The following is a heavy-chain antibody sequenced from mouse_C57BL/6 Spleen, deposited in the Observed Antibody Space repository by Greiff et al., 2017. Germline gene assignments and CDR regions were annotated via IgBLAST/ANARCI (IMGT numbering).Heavy chain of an antibody. D-gene: IGHD3-1*01. J-gene: IGHJ1*03. CDR1: GFTFRDYY. V-gene: IGHV5-16*01. CDR2: INYDGSST. CDR3: AREGPSDCDV. Sequence: EVKVVESEGGLVQPGSSMKLSCTASGFTFRDYYMAWVRQVPEKGLEWVANINYDGSSTYYLDSLKSRFIISRDNAKNMLYLQMSSLKSEDTATYYCAREGPSDCDVWGTGTTVTVSS.